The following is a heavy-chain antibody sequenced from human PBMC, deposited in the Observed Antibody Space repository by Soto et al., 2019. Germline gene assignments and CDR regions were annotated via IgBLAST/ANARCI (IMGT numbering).Heavy chain of an antibody. J-gene: IGHJ4*02. V-gene: IGHV4-31*03. CDR2: IYYSGST. Sequence: SETLSLTCTVSGGSISSGGYYWSWIRQHPGKGLEWIGYIYYSGSTYYNPSLKSRVTISVDTSKNQFSLKLSSVTAADTAVYYCARSRVGYYDSSGYYYYFDYWGQGTLVTVSS. CDR1: GGSISSGGYY. CDR3: ARSRVGYYDSSGYYYYFDY. D-gene: IGHD3-22*01.